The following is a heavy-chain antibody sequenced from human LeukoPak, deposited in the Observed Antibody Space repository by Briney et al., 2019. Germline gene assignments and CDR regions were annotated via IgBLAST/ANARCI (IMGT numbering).Heavy chain of an antibody. Sequence: ASVKVSCKASGYTFTDYAISWVRQAPGQGLEWMGWISVFSDDTKSAQNLQGRITMTTDTSTSTAYMELRSLRSDDTAVYYCAREGDSSGYFFRPDYWGQGTWSPSPQ. D-gene: IGHD3-22*01. J-gene: IGHJ4*02. CDR2: ISVFSDDT. CDR1: GYTFTDYA. CDR3: AREGDSSGYFFRPDY. V-gene: IGHV1-18*01.